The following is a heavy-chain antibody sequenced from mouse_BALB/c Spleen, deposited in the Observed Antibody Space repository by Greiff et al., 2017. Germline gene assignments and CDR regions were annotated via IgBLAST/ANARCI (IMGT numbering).Heavy chain of an antibody. CDR3: ASHYGSAWFAY. CDR2: ISSGGSYT. CDR1: GFTFSSYT. D-gene: IGHD1-2*01. Sequence: EVQGVESGGGLVKPGGSLKLSCAASGFTFSSYTMSWVRQTPGKRLEWVATISSGGSYTYYPDSVKGRFTISRDNAKNNLYLQMSSLKSEDTAMYYCASHYGSAWFAYWGQGTLVTVSA. V-gene: IGHV5-6-4*01. J-gene: IGHJ3*01.